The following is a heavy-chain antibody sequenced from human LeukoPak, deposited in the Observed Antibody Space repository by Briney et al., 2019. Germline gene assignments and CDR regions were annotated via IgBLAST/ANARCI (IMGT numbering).Heavy chain of an antibody. V-gene: IGHV4-34*01. Sequence: SETLSLTCAVYGGSFSSYYWSWIRQPPGKGLEWIGEINHSGSTNYNPSLKSRVTISVDTSKNQFSLKLSSVTAADTAVYYCARGGSFLFYYYYYMDVWGKGTTVTVSS. CDR1: GGSFSSYY. D-gene: IGHD1-26*01. CDR2: INHSGST. J-gene: IGHJ6*03. CDR3: ARGGSFLFYYYYYMDV.